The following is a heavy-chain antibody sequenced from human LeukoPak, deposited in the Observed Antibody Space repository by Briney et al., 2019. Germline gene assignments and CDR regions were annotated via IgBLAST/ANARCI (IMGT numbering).Heavy chain of an antibody. CDR1: GGSFSGYY. Sequence: SETLSLTCAVYGGSFSGYYWSWIRQPPRKGLEWIGEINHSGSTNYNPSLKSRVTISVDTSKNQFSLKLSSVTAADTAVYYCARGTRGSSWYNWFDPWGQGTLVTVSS. D-gene: IGHD6-13*01. CDR2: INHSGST. J-gene: IGHJ5*02. V-gene: IGHV4-34*01. CDR3: ARGTRGSSWYNWFDP.